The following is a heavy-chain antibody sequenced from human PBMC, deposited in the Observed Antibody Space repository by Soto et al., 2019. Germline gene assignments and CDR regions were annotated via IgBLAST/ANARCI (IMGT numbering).Heavy chain of an antibody. CDR1: GFTFSSYD. V-gene: IGHV3-21*01. CDR3: VRWGTAPMLRHNWFDA. CDR2: ITTSGSYI. Sequence: EVQLVESGGGLVKPGGSLRLSCAASGFTFSSYDMNWVRQAPGKGLEYVSSITTSGSYIYYGESVRGRFTISRDNAKNSLFLQMDSLRAEETAVYYCVRWGTAPMLRHNWFDAWGQGTLVTVSS. J-gene: IGHJ5*02. D-gene: IGHD2-8*01.